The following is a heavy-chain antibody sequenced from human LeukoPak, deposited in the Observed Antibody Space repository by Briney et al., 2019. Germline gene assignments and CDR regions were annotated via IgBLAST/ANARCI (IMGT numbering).Heavy chain of an antibody. CDR3: ARDRWYYYDSSDYYHDAFDI. J-gene: IGHJ3*02. Sequence: TGGSLRLSCAASGFTFNNYIMNWVRQAPGKGLEWVSAISGSGGNTYYADSVKGRFTISRDNSKNTLYLQMNSLIAEDTAVFYCARDRWYYYDSSDYYHDAFDIWGQGTMVTVSS. CDR2: ISGSGGNT. V-gene: IGHV3-23*01. CDR1: GFTFNNYI. D-gene: IGHD3-22*01.